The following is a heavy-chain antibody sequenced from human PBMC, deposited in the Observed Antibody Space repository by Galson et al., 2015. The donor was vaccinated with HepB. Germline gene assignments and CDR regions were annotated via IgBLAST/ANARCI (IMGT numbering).Heavy chain of an antibody. J-gene: IGHJ4*02. Sequence: SLRLSCAASGFIVSSNYISWVRQAPGKGLEWVSVIYNAGDIYYADSVKGRFTISRDNAKNSLYLQMNSLRAEDTALYYCAKVNHYDSSGYYFDYWGQGTLVTVSS. CDR2: IYNAGDI. V-gene: IGHV3-53*05. CDR1: GFIVSSNY. CDR3: AKVNHYDSSGYYFDY. D-gene: IGHD3-22*01.